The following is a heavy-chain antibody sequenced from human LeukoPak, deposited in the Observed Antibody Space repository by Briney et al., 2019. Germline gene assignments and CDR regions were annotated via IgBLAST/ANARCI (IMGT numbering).Heavy chain of an antibody. CDR1: GFTFSSYA. CDR2: ISYDGSNK. CDR3: ARSLGKTGYYYGMDV. D-gene: IGHD7-27*01. Sequence: GGSLRLSCAASGFTFSSYAMHWVRQAPGKGLEWVAVISYDGSNKYYADSVKGRFTISRDNSKNTLYLQMNSLRAEDTAVYYCARSLGKTGYYYGMDVWGQGTTVTVSS. V-gene: IGHV3-30-3*01. J-gene: IGHJ6*02.